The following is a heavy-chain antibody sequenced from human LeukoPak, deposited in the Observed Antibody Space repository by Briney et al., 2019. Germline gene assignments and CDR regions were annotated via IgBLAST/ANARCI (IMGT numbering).Heavy chain of an antibody. CDR1: GFTFSNYA. J-gene: IGHJ4*02. Sequence: GGSLRLSCAASGFTFSNYAMSWVRQAPGKGLEWVSAISGGGRNTYYADSVKGRFTTSRDNSKNTLYLQMNSLRAEDTAVYYCANPYSNIDYWGQGALVTVSS. D-gene: IGHD6-13*01. V-gene: IGHV3-23*01. CDR2: ISGGGRNT. CDR3: ANPYSNIDY.